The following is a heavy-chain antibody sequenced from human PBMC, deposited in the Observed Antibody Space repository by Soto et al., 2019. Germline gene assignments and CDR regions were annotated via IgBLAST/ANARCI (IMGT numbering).Heavy chain of an antibody. J-gene: IGHJ4*02. V-gene: IGHV3-30-3*01. CDR2: ISYDGHNK. Sequence: PGGSLRLSCAASGFTLSNHAMHWVRQAPGKGLEWVAVISYDGHNKYYADSVKGRFTISRDISNNTLFVQMNTLRPEDTAVYSCAREPKNSWYYFDSWGQGTLVTVSS. CDR1: GFTLSNHA. D-gene: IGHD6-13*01. CDR3: AREPKNSWYYFDS.